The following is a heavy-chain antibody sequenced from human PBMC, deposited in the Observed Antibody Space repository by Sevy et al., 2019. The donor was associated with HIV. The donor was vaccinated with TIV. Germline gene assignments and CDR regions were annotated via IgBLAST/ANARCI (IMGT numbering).Heavy chain of an antibody. J-gene: IGHJ6*02. Sequence: GGSLRLSCAASGFTFSSYAMHWVRQAPGKGLEWVAVISYDGSNKYYADSVKGRFTISRDNSKNTLYLQMNSLRAEDTAVYYCARAWRVATLYYYGMDVWGQGTTVTVSS. V-gene: IGHV3-30-3*01. CDR1: GFTFSSYA. CDR3: ARAWRVATLYYYGMDV. CDR2: ISYDGSNK. D-gene: IGHD5-12*01.